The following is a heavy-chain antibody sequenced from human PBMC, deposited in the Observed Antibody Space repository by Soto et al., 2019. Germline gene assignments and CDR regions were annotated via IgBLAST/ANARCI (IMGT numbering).Heavy chain of an antibody. V-gene: IGHV3-48*02. Sequence: EVQLVESGGGLVQPGGSLRLSCAASGFTFSSYSMNWVRQAPGKGLEWVSYISSSSSTIYYEDSVKGRFTISRDNAKNSLNMPRNSLRDEDTPVYYCARPEYSSSSYGMDVWGQGTTVTVSS. CDR2: ISSSSSTI. J-gene: IGHJ6*02. CDR1: GFTFSSYS. D-gene: IGHD6-6*01. CDR3: ARPEYSSSSYGMDV.